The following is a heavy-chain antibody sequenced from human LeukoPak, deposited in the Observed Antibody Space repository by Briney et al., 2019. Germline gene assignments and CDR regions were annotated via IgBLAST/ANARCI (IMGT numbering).Heavy chain of an antibody. CDR2: IIPIFGTA. J-gene: IGHJ6*03. CDR1: GGTFSSYA. CDR3: ARWTVAAQRYYYYYMDV. D-gene: IGHD6-6*01. V-gene: IGHV1-69*13. Sequence: ASVKVSCKASGGTFSSYAISWVRQAPGQGLEWMGGIIPIFGTANYAQKFQGRVTITADESTSTAYMELSSLRSEDTAVYYCARWTVAAQRYYYYYMDVWGKGTTVTVSS.